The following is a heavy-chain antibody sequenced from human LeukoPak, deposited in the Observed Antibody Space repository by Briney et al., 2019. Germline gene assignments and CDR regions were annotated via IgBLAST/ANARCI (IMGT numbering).Heavy chain of an antibody. J-gene: IGHJ4*02. V-gene: IGHV3-23*01. D-gene: IGHD1-7*01. Sequence: GGSLRLSCAASGFSFSIYAMSWVRQAPGKGLDWVSTITGSAGNTYYAGSVKGRFTISRDNSKNTLYLQMNSLRAEDTAVYYCASGITGTTLDYWGQGTLVTVSS. CDR2: ITGSAGNT. CDR1: GFSFSIYA. CDR3: ASGITGTTLDY.